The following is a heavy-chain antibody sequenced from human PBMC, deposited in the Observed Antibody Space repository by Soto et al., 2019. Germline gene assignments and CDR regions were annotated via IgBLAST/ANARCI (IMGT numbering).Heavy chain of an antibody. CDR2: ISSSVTTI. Sequence: PGGSLRLSCAVSGFIFSDYYMSWIRQAPGKGLEWVSYISSSVTTIYYADSVRGRFTISRDNANNSLYLQMNSLRAEDTAVYYCARDRGGSYYGGSHWFDPWGQGTLVTVSS. CDR3: ARDRGGSYYGGSHWFDP. CDR1: GFIFSDYY. V-gene: IGHV3-11*01. D-gene: IGHD1-26*01. J-gene: IGHJ5*02.